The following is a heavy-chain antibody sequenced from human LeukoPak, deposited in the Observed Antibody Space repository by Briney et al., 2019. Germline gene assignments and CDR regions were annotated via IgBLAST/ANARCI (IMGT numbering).Heavy chain of an antibody. V-gene: IGHV3-23*01. Sequence: PGGSLRLSCGASGFTFSSSAMCWVRQAPGKGLEWVSGISRTGGDTYYADSVKGRFTISRDTSKNTLFLQMNSLRAEDTAVYYCATEVRPNDYWGQGTLVTVSS. CDR3: ATEVRPNDY. CDR2: ISRTGGDT. CDR1: GFTFSSSA. J-gene: IGHJ4*02. D-gene: IGHD6-6*01.